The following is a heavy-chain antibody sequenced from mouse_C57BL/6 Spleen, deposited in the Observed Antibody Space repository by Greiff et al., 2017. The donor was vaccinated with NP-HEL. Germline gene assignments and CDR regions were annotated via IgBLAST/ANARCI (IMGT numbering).Heavy chain of an antibody. CDR3: ARLRATVVAPYYFDY. J-gene: IGHJ2*01. V-gene: IGHV1-4*01. CDR2: INPSSGYT. D-gene: IGHD1-1*01. CDR1: GYTFTSYT. Sequence: VQLQQSGAELARPGASVKMSCKASGYTFTSYTMHWVKQRPGQGLEWIGYINPSSGYTKYTQKFKDKATLTADKSSSTAYMQLSSLTSEDSAVDYCARLRATVVAPYYFDYWGQGTTLTVSS.